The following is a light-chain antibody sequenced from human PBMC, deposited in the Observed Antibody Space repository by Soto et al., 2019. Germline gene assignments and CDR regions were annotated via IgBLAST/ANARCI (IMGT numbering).Light chain of an antibody. Sequence: IQMTQSPSTLSATLGDRVTITCRASQSIVTWLAWYQQKPGTAPRLLIYDTSNLEDGVPSTFSGSGSGTDFTLTVSSLQPDDSATYYCQQYNTYPWTFGQGTKVDIK. V-gene: IGKV1-5*01. CDR2: DTS. J-gene: IGKJ1*01. CDR1: QSIVTW. CDR3: QQYNTYPWT.